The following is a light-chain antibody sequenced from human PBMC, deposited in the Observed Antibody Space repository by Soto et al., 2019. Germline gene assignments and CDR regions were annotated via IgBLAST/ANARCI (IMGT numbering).Light chain of an antibody. CDR3: QQFAGS. Sequence: EILLTQSPGTLSLSPGERATLSCRASQSVSPSSLAWYQQRPGQSPRLLIYGASSRATGIPDRFSGRGSGTDFTLINSRLEPEDFAVYYCQQFAGSFGGGTKVDIK. V-gene: IGKV3-20*01. J-gene: IGKJ4*02. CDR2: GAS. CDR1: QSVSPSS.